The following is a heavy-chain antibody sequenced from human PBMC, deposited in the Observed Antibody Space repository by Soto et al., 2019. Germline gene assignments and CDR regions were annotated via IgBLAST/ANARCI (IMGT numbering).Heavy chain of an antibody. CDR1: GLTFSSYE. V-gene: IGHV3-48*03. J-gene: IGHJ6*02. D-gene: IGHD3-22*01. Sequence: GGSLRLSCAASGLTFSSYEMNWVRQAPGKGLEWVSYISSSGSTIYYADSVKGRFTISRDNAKNSLYLQMNSLRAEDTAVYYCARYKVSSGYYRNYYYYGMDVWGQGTTVTVSS. CDR3: ARYKVSSGYYRNYYYYGMDV. CDR2: ISSSGSTI.